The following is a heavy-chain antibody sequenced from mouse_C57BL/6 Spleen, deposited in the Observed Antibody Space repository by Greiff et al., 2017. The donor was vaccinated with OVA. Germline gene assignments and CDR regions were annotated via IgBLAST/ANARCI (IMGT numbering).Heavy chain of an antibody. CDR3: ARSSSGYWAY. V-gene: IGHV1-50*01. Sequence: VQLQQPGAELVKPGASVKLSCKASGYTFTSYWMQWVKQRPGQGLEWIGEIDPSDSYTNYNQKFKGKATLTVDTSSSTAYMQLSSLTSEDSAVYYCARSSSGYWAYWGQGTLVTVSA. CDR2: IDPSDSYT. J-gene: IGHJ3*01. CDR1: GYTFTSYW. D-gene: IGHD3-2*02.